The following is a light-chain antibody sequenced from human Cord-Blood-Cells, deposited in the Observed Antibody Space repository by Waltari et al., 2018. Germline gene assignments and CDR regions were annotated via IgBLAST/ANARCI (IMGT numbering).Light chain of an antibody. Sequence: QSVLTQPPPASGTPGQRVTISCSGSTSNIGSNTVNWYQQLPGTAPKLLIYSNNQRPSGVPDRFSGSKSGTSASLAISGLHSEDEADYYCAAWDDSLNGPVFGGGTKLTVL. CDR2: SNN. J-gene: IGLJ2*01. V-gene: IGLV1-44*01. CDR1: TSNIGSNT. CDR3: AAWDDSLNGPV.